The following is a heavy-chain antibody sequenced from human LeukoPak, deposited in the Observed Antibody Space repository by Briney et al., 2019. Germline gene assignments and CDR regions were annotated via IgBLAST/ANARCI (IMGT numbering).Heavy chain of an antibody. V-gene: IGHV3-21*01. CDR2: ISSSSSYI. CDR3: ARDRRSIVVVTAGSFDI. Sequence: GGSLRLSCAASGFTFSSFWMTWVRQAPGKGLEWVSSISSSSSYIYYADSVKGRFTISRDNAKNSLYPQMNSLRAEDTAVYYCARDRRSIVVVTAGSFDIWGQGTLVTVSS. J-gene: IGHJ4*02. D-gene: IGHD2-21*02. CDR1: GFTFSSFW.